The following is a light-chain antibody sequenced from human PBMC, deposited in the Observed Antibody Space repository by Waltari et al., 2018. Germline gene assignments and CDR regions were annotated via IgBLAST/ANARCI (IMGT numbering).Light chain of an antibody. CDR3: SSYTTYGTFVI. V-gene: IGLV2-14*03. Sequence: QSALTQPASVSGSPGQSLTISCTGTNSDVGNYDVFSWYQQCPGKAPQLIIYDVNKRPSGLSNRFSGSKSGNTASLTISGLQAEDEAVYYCSSYTTYGTFVIFGGGTKLTVL. J-gene: IGLJ2*01. CDR2: DVN. CDR1: NSDVGNYDV.